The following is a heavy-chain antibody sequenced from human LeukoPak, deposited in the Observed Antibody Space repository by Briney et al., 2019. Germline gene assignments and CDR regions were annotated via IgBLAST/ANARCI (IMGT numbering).Heavy chain of an antibody. CDR3: ARVPGYYYDSSGYSRDY. D-gene: IGHD3-22*01. CDR1: GFTFSSYG. CDR2: IWYDGSNK. Sequence: GGSLRLSCAASGFTFSSYGMRWVRQAPGKGLEWVAVIWYDGSNKYYADSVKGRFTISRDNSKNTLYLQMNSLRAEDTAVYYCARVPGYYYDSSGYSRDYWGQGTLVTVSS. J-gene: IGHJ4*02. V-gene: IGHV3-33*01.